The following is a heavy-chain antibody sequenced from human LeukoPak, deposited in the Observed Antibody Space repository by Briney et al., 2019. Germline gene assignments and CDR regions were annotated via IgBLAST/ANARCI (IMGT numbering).Heavy chain of an antibody. CDR1: GFTFSNYW. D-gene: IGHD2-15*01. V-gene: IGHV3-74*01. CDR3: ARELPFDY. J-gene: IGHJ4*02. CDR2: IKSDGSRT. Sequence: GGSLRLSCAASGFTFSNYWMHWVRQAPGKGLVWVSRIKSDGSRTDYADSVKGRFIISRDNAKNTLYLQMNGLRAEDTAVYYCARELPFDYWGQGTLVTVSS.